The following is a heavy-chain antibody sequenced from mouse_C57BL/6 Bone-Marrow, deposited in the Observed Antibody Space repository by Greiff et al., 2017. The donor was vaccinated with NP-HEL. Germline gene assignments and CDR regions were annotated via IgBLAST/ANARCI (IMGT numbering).Heavy chain of an antibody. CDR3: ARSWDGSFAY. D-gene: IGHD4-1*01. CDR1: GYTFTSYG. Sequence: VQLVESGAELARPGASVKLSCKASGYTFTSYGISWVKQRTGQGLEWIGEIYPRSGNTYYNEKFKGKATLTADKSSSTAYMELRSLTSEDSAVYFCARSWDGSFAYWGQGTLVTVSA. V-gene: IGHV1-81*01. CDR2: IYPRSGNT. J-gene: IGHJ3*01.